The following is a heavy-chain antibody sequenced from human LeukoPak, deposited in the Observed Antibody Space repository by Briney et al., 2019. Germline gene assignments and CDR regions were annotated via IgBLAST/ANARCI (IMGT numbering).Heavy chain of an antibody. J-gene: IGHJ4*02. CDR1: GGTFSSYA. D-gene: IGHD3-3*01. V-gene: IGHV1-69*05. Sequence: ASVKVSCKASGGTFSSYAINWVRQAPGQGLEWMGGIIPIFGTANYAQKFQGRITITTDESTSTAYMELSSLRSEDTAVYYCARAETGLRFLEWFAYWGQGTLVTVSS. CDR3: ARAETGLRFLEWFAY. CDR2: IIPIFGTA.